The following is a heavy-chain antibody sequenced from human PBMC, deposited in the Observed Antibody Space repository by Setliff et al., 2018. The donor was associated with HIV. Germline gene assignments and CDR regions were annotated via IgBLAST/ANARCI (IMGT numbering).Heavy chain of an antibody. CDR3: VRHVDSDTSGHPDWFDP. CDR2: IYYSGSA. J-gene: IGHJ5*02. Sequence: SETLSLTCAVSGDSMSGYYWGWIRQPPGKGLEWLGTIYYSGSAYYNPSLNSRVTISVDTSKNQSSLNLNSVTAADTAVYYCVRHVDSDTSGHPDWFDPWGQGTLVTVSS. CDR1: GDSMSGYY. V-gene: IGHV4-39*01. D-gene: IGHD3-22*01.